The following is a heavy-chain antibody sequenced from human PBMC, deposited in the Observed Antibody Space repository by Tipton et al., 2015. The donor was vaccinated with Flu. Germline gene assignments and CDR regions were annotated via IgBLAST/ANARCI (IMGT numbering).Heavy chain of an antibody. D-gene: IGHD1-26*01. J-gene: IGHJ4*02. CDR2: IHKTGSA. CDR3: ARVEVVVGATGGQGDY. CDR1: GDSIGSPYY. V-gene: IGHV4-38-2*02. Sequence: LRLSCSVSGDSIGSPYYWGWIRQPPGKGLEWIGNIHKTGSAYFNPSLRSRVTISVDTSKNQFSLRLTSVTAADTAVYYCARVEVVVGATGGQGDYWGQGTLVTVPS.